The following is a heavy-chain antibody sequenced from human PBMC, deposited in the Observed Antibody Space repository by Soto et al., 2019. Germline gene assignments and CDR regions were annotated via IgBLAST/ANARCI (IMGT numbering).Heavy chain of an antibody. CDR1: GGSIHTDDW. J-gene: IGHJ6*03. Sequence: SETLSLTCAVSGGSIHTDDWWTWVRQTPGKGLEWIGYIYYTGSTDYNASLKNRVIMSVDTSKNQFSLKLNSVTAADTAVYYCARRARGSSAFYYYYYMDVWGKGITVTVSS. V-gene: IGHV4-4*02. CDR2: IYYTGST. CDR3: ARRARGSSAFYYYYYMDV. D-gene: IGHD6-6*01.